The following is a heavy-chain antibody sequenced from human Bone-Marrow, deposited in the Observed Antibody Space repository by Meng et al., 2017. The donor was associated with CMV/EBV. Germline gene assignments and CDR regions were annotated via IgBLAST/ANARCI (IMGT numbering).Heavy chain of an antibody. D-gene: IGHD3-10*01. J-gene: IGHJ4*02. CDR1: GGSISSGGYY. Sequence: SETLSLTCTVSGGSISSGGYYWSWIRQHPGKGLEWIGYIYYSGSTYYNPSLKSRVTISVDTSKNQFSLKLSSVTAADTAVYFCARIRDPYYYGSGTYALYFDYWGQGTRVTVYS. V-gene: IGHV4-31*03. CDR3: ARIRDPYYYGSGTYALYFDY. CDR2: IYYSGST.